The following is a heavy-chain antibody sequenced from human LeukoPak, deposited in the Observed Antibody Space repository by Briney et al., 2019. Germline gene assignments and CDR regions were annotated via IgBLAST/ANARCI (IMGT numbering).Heavy chain of an antibody. V-gene: IGHV3-7*03. J-gene: IGHJ4*02. CDR1: GLIFINYW. D-gene: IGHD2-2*01. CDR2: INQRGSEK. Sequence: GGSLRLSCAASGLIFINYWMAWVRRGPGEGPEWVANINQRGSEKYYVDSVRGRFTISRDNAKNSLDLQMNSLRVEDTAIYYCARLVVPPGNRGWYYEHWGQGTLVTVSS. CDR3: ARLVVPPGNRGWYYEH.